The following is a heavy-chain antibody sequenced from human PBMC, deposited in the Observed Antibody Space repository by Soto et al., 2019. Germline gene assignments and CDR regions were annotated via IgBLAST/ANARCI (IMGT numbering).Heavy chain of an antibody. CDR2: ISSSGSTI. Sequence: GGSLRLSCAASGFTFSSYEMNWVRQAPGKGLEWVSYISSSGSTIYYADSVKGRFTISRDNAKNSLYLQMNSLRAEDTAVYYSARAGIQGSFDYGGQGTLFTVSS. D-gene: IGHD3-10*01. V-gene: IGHV3-48*03. CDR1: GFTFSSYE. J-gene: IGHJ4*02. CDR3: ARAGIQGSFDY.